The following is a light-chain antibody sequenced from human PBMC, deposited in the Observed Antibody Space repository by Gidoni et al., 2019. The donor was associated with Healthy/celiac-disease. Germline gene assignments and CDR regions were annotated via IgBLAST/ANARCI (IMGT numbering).Light chain of an antibody. Sequence: QSALTQPASVSGSTGPPITISCTGTSGDVGGYNYVSWYQQHPSKAPKLMIYEVSNRPSGVSNRFSGSKSGNTASLTISGLQAQDEADYYCSSYTSSSTLLFGTGTKVTVL. CDR1: SGDVGGYNY. V-gene: IGLV2-14*01. CDR3: SSYTSSSTLL. CDR2: EVS. J-gene: IGLJ1*01.